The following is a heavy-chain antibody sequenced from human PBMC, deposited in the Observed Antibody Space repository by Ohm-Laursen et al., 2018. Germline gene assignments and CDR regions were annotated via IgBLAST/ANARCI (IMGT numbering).Heavy chain of an antibody. J-gene: IGHJ6*02. CDR1: GFTFSSYS. V-gene: IGHV3-30*18. Sequence: SLRLSCSASGFTFSSYSMNWVRQAPGKGLEWVAVISYDGSNKYYADSVKGRFTISRDNSKNTLYLQMNSLRAEDTALYYCAKGGVDISFYFAMDVWGQGTTVTVSS. CDR3: AKGGVDISFYFAMDV. CDR2: ISYDGSNK. D-gene: IGHD3-3*01.